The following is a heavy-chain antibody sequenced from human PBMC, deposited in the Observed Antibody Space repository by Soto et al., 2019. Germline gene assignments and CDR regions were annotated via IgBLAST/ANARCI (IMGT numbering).Heavy chain of an antibody. CDR1: GFTFSSYW. J-gene: IGHJ6*02. CDR2: IKYDGSST. CDR3: SRGIKNYYGSDV. Sequence: EVQLVESGGGLVQPGGSLRLSCAASGFTFSSYWMHWVRQAPGKGLVWVSRIKYDGSSTSYADSVKGRATISRDNAENTVNLQMNSQTAEDTDVYYCSRGIKNYYGSDVWGQGTTVTVSS. D-gene: IGHD2-15*01. V-gene: IGHV3-74*01.